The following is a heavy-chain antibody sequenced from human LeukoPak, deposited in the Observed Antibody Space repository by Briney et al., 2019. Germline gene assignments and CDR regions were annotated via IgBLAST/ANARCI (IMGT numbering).Heavy chain of an antibody. J-gene: IGHJ4*02. Sequence: GASVKVSCKASGYTFTSYGISWVRQAPGQGLEWMGWISAYNGNTNYAQKLQGRVTMTTDTSTSTAYMELRSLRSDDTAVYYCARALERDGYIEDFDYWGQGTLVTVSS. CDR3: ARALERDGYIEDFDY. V-gene: IGHV1-18*01. CDR1: GYTFTSYG. CDR2: ISAYNGNT. D-gene: IGHD5-24*01.